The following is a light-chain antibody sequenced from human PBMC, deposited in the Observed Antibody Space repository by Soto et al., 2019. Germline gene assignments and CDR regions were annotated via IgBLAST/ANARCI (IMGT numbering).Light chain of an antibody. CDR1: SGDVGDYNF. J-gene: IGLJ1*01. CDR2: EVS. Sequence: QSALTQPASVSGSDGQSITISCTGTSGDVGDYNFVSWYQQRPGKAPKLMIYEVSNRPSGVSNRFSGSKSGTTASLTISGLQGDDEADYYCSSFAGSNNFPYVFGTGTKLTVL. CDR3: SSFAGSNNFPYV. V-gene: IGLV2-14*01.